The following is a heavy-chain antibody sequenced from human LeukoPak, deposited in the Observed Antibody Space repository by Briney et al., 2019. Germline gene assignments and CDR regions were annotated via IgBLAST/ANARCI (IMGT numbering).Heavy chain of an antibody. Sequence: GGSLRHSCAASGFTFSRYAMTWVRQAPGKGLEWVSGISGGGGNTYYADSVKGRLTISRDNSKNTLYLQMNSLTAEDTAVYYCAKDRDFGDPYYYYGMDVWGQGTTVTVSS. CDR1: GFTFSRYA. J-gene: IGHJ6*02. CDR3: AKDRDFGDPYYYYGMDV. V-gene: IGHV3-23*01. CDR2: ISGGGGNT. D-gene: IGHD4-17*01.